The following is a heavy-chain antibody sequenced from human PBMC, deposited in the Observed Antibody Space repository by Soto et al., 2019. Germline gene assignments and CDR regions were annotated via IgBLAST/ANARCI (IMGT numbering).Heavy chain of an antibody. CDR1: GFTFSSYG. CDR3: AKDWDYYGDYLFDY. J-gene: IGHJ4*02. CDR2: ISYDGSNK. V-gene: IGHV3-30*18. D-gene: IGHD4-17*01. Sequence: GGSLRLSCAASGFTFSSYGMHWVHQAPGKGLEWVAVISYDGSNKYYADSVKGRFTISRDNSKNTLYLQMNSLRAEDTAVYYCAKDWDYYGDYLFDYWGQGTLVTVSS.